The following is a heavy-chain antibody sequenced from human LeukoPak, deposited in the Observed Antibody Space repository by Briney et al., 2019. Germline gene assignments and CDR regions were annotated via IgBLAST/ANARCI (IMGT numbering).Heavy chain of an antibody. CDR3: ARDGRTIQLWLRYFDL. D-gene: IGHD5-18*01. J-gene: IGHJ2*01. Sequence: WVRQAPGKGLEWIGSIYYSGSTYYNPSLKSRVTISVDTSKNQFSLKLSSVTAADTAVYYCARDGRTIQLWLRYFDLWGRGTLVTVSS. CDR2: IYYSGST. V-gene: IGHV4-39*07.